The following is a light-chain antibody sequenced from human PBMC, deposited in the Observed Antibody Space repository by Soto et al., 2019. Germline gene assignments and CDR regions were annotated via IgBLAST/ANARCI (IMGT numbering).Light chain of an antibody. CDR1: QSVSSR. Sequence: EIVLTQSPGTLSLSPGERATLSCRASQSVSSRLAWYQQKPGQAPRLLISGASSRATGIPDRFSGSGSGTDFTLTINRLEPEDFAVYYCQHYGNSPPSVTFGPGTKVDIK. CDR3: QHYGNSPPSVT. CDR2: GAS. J-gene: IGKJ3*01. V-gene: IGKV3-20*01.